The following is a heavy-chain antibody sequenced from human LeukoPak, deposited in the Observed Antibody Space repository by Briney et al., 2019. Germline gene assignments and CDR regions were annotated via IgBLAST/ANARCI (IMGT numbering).Heavy chain of an antibody. CDR3: AAWQNRLFDY. CDR2: ISYSGST. V-gene: IGHV4-59*03. Sequence: PSETLSLTCAVYGESFSDYYWTWIRQPPGKGLEWIGYISYSGSTNYNPSLRSRVTISIDTSKNQISLKLSSVTAADTAVYYCAAWQNRLFDYWGQGTLVTVSS. J-gene: IGHJ4*02. CDR1: GESFSDYY. D-gene: IGHD2/OR15-2a*01.